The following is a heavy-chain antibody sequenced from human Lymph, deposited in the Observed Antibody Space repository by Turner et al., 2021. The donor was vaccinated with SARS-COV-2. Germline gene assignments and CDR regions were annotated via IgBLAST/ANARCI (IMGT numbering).Heavy chain of an antibody. V-gene: IGHV3-30-3*01. CDR2: ISYDGSNK. CDR1: GFTFSSYA. J-gene: IGHJ4*02. Sequence: QVQLVESGGGVVQPGRSRRLSCAASGFTFSSYAMHWVGPAPGKGLEWVAVISYDGSNKYFADSVRGRFTISRDNSKNTLYLQMNSLRAEDTAVYYCAREGMFTVTTGLDYWGQGTLVTVSS. CDR3: AREGMFTVTTGLDY. D-gene: IGHD4-17*01.